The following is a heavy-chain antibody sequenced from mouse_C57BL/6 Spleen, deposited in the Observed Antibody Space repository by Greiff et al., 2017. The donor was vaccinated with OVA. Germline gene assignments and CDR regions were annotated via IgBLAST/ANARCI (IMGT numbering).Heavy chain of an antibody. V-gene: IGHV1-55*01. J-gene: IGHJ2*01. Sequence: QVQLQQPGAELVKPGASVKMSCRASGYTFPSYWLTGVSQRPGQGLGWIGDIYPGSGSTNYNEKFKSKATLTVDTSSSTAYMQLSSLTSEDSAVYYCARSGIYPYFDYWGQGTTLTVSS. CDR1: GYTFPSYW. D-gene: IGHD1-1*01. CDR2: IYPGSGST. CDR3: ARSGIYPYFDY.